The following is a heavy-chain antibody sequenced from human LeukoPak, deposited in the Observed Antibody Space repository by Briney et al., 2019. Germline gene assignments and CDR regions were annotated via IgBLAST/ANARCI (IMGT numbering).Heavy chain of an antibody. Sequence: GGSLRLSCAASGFPLRNYAMNWVRQAPGKGLEWVSAISGSGGSTYYADSVKGRFTISRDNSKNTLYLQMNSLRAEDTAVYYCAKDLDYRYYFDYWGQGTLVTVSS. J-gene: IGHJ4*02. V-gene: IGHV3-23*01. D-gene: IGHD4-11*01. CDR3: AKDLDYRYYFDY. CDR1: GFPLRNYA. CDR2: ISGSGGST.